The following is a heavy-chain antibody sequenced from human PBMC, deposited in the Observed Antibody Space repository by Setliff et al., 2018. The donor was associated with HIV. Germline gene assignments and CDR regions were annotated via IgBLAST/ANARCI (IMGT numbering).Heavy chain of an antibody. J-gene: IGHJ4*02. V-gene: IGHV3-30*02. CDR3: AYIGDSGSYPYFDY. CDR1: GFTFSSYG. Sequence: LRLSCAASGFTFSSYGMHWVRQAPGKGLEWVAFIRYDGSNKYYADSVKGRFTISRDNSKNTLYLQMNSLRAEDTAVYYCAYIGDSGSYPYFDYWGQGTLVPVSS. D-gene: IGHD1-26*01. CDR2: IRYDGSNK.